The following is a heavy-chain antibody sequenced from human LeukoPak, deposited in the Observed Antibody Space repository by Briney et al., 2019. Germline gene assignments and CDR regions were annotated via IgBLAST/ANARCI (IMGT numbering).Heavy chain of an antibody. CDR1: GGSFSGYY. V-gene: IGHV4-34*01. J-gene: IGHJ4*02. D-gene: IGHD3-22*01. CDR2: INHSGST. Sequence: SETLSLTCAVYGGSFSGYYWSWIRQPPGKGLEWIGEINHSGSTNYNPSLKSRVTISVDTSKNQFSLKLSSVTAADTAVYYCARVGRGHYYDSSGYSNWGQGTLVTVSS. CDR3: ARVGRGHYYDSSGYSN.